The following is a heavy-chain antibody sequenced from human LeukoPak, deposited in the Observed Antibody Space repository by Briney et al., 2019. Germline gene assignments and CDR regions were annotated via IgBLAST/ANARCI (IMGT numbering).Heavy chain of an antibody. Sequence: PSETLSLTCTVSGTSIRGHYWSWIRQPPGKGLEWIGYIYSSDNILYNPFLKSRATLSVDTFNNQFSLSLTSVTAADTAVYYCAGLHFASAEEFDPWGQGTLVTVSS. CDR3: AGLHFASAEEFDP. CDR1: GTSIRGHY. D-gene: IGHD6-25*01. J-gene: IGHJ5*02. V-gene: IGHV4-59*08. CDR2: IYSSDNI.